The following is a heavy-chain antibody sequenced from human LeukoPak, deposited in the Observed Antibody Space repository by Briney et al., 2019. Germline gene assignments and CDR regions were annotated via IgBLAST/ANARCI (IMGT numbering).Heavy chain of an antibody. CDR1: GFTFSSHW. J-gene: IGHJ4*02. Sequence: GGSLRLSCADSGFTFSSHWMHWVRHAPGKGLVWVSRIKYDASSTSYADSVKGRFTISRDNAKNTLYLQMNSLRAEDTAVYYCAKRGATRDGYNYGGIDYWGQGTLVTVSS. D-gene: IGHD5-24*01. CDR3: AKRGATRDGYNYGGIDY. V-gene: IGHV3-74*01. CDR2: IKYDASST.